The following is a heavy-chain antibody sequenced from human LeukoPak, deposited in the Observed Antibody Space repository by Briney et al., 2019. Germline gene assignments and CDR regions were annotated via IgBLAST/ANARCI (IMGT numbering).Heavy chain of an antibody. Sequence: PSETLSLTCTVSGDSVSSGKYCWSWIRQPPGKGLEWIGYIYYSGSTNYSPSLKSRVTISLDTSENQFSLRLSSVTAADTAVYYCAGIDDYNYYLYWGQGTLVIVSS. CDR1: GDSVSSGKYC. V-gene: IGHV4-61*01. CDR2: IYYSGST. D-gene: IGHD5-24*01. CDR3: AGIDDYNYYLY. J-gene: IGHJ4*02.